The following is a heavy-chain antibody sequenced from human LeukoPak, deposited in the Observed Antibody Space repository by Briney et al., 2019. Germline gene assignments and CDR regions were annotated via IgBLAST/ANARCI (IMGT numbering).Heavy chain of an antibody. D-gene: IGHD3-10*01. CDR2: INPNSGGT. CDR3: AREMPDYYGSGSYYTPAGWFDP. CDR1: GYTFTGYY. V-gene: IGHV1-2*02. J-gene: IGHJ5*02. Sequence: ASVKVSCKASGYTFTGYYMHWVRQAPGQGLEWMGWINPNSGGTNYAQKFQGRVTITRDTSASTAYMELSSLRSEDTAVYYCAREMPDYYGSGSYYTPAGWFDPWGQGTLVTVSS.